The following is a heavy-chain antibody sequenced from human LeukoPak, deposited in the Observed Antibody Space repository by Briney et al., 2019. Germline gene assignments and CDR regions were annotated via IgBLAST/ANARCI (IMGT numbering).Heavy chain of an antibody. J-gene: IGHJ5*02. CDR3: ARDIRGSGNYGWFDP. D-gene: IGHD3-10*01. V-gene: IGHV3-23*01. Sequence: GESLRLSCVASGFTFGSYAMSWVRQAPGKGLEWVAAISDSGGTTYYVDSVRGRFTISRDNSKNTLYLQMNSLRAEDTAIYSCARDIRGSGNYGWFDPWGQGTLVTVSS. CDR1: GFTFGSYA. CDR2: ISDSGGTT.